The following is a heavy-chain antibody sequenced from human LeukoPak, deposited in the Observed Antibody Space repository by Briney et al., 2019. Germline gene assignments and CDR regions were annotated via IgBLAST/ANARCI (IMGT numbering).Heavy chain of an antibody. D-gene: IGHD5-24*01. J-gene: IGHJ4*02. CDR3: ARDTPATIGDY. CDR2: ISSSSSTI. V-gene: IGHV3-48*01. Sequence: PGGSLRLSCAASGFTFSSYSMNWVRQAPGKGLEWVSYISSSSSTIYYADSVKGRFTISRDNAKNSLYLQMNSLRAEDTAVYYCARDTPATIGDYWGQGTLVTVSS. CDR1: GFTFSSYS.